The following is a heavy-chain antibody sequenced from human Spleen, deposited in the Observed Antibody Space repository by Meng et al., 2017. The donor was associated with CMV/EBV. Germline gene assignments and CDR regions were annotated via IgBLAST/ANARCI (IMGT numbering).Heavy chain of an antibody. CDR1: FSPSITAVG. J-gene: IGHJ5*02. CDR2: IYWNDDE. D-gene: IGHD2-21*01. V-gene: IGHV2-5*01. Sequence: FSPSITAVGVGWVRQPPGKALEWLALIYWNDDERYNPYLERRLTVTKDTSKNQVVLTVTNMDPADTATYFCAHTTAGLKLFNHFDAWGQGTLVTVSS. CDR3: AHTTAGLKLFNHFDA.